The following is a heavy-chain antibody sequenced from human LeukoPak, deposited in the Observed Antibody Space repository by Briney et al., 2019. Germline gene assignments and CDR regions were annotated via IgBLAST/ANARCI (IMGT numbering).Heavy chain of an antibody. CDR3: SRDSTFGAVVHFNY. CDR1: GYSFTTFS. J-gene: IGHJ4*02. D-gene: IGHD3-16*01. Sequence: ASVKLSCKASGYSFTTFSIAWVRQAPGQGLEWMGWINANSGKTHYAQKFHDRVTMTTDTSTNTAYMELRGLKSDDTAMYYCSRDSTFGAVVHFNYWGQGTLVTVSS. V-gene: IGHV1-18*01. CDR2: INANSGKT.